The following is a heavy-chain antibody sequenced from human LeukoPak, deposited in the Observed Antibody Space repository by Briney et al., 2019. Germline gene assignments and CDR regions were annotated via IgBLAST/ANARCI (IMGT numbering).Heavy chain of an antibody. CDR3: AKDYVGQVPDAFDI. J-gene: IGHJ3*02. CDR1: GFTFSTYA. CDR2: ISSSGDST. D-gene: IGHD1-26*01. Sequence: GGSLRLSCAASGFTFSTYAMSRVRQAPGKGLEWVSAISSSGDSTYYADSVKGRFTTSRDNSKNTLYVHMNSLRAEDTAIYYCAKDYVGQVPDAFDIWGQGTMVTVSS. V-gene: IGHV3-23*01.